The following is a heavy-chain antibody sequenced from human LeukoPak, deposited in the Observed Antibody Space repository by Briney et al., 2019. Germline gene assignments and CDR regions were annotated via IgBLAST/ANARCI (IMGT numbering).Heavy chain of an antibody. J-gene: IGHJ4*02. D-gene: IGHD2-15*01. Sequence: GGSLRLSCAASGFTFSNYWMSWVRQAPGKGLEWVANIKQDGSAKFHVDSVKGRFTISRDNAKNSLYLQMNSLRAEDTAVYYCERVREDKVVTTRCFDYWGQGALVTVSS. CDR2: IKQDGSAK. V-gene: IGHV3-7*01. CDR3: ERVREDKVVTTRCFDY. CDR1: GFTFSNYW.